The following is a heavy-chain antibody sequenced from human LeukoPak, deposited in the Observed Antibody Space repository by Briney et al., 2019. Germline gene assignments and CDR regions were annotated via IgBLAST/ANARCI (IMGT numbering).Heavy chain of an antibody. CDR1: GYTFTSYA. CDR2: INAGNGNT. Sequence: ASVKVSCKASGYTFTSYAMFWVRQAPGQRLEWMGWINAGNGNTKYSQKFQGRVTITRDTSANTAYMELSSLRAEDTAVYYCARHDFDWLFPWGQGTLVTVSS. D-gene: IGHD3/OR15-3a*01. V-gene: IGHV1-3*01. J-gene: IGHJ5*02. CDR3: ARHDFDWLFP.